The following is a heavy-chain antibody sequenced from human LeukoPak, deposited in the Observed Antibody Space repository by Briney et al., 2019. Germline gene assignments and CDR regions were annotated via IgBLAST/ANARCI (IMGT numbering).Heavy chain of an antibody. CDR3: ARDPYYYDSSGYGFFDY. CDR1: GFTFSSYS. J-gene: IGHJ4*02. V-gene: IGHV3-21*04. Sequence: PGGSLRLSCAASGFTFSSYSMNWVRQAPGKGLEWVSSISSSSSYIYYADSVKGRFTISRDNAKNSLYLQMNSLRAEDTALYYCARDPYYYDSSGYGFFDYWGQGTLVTVSS. CDR2: ISSSSSYI. D-gene: IGHD3-22*01.